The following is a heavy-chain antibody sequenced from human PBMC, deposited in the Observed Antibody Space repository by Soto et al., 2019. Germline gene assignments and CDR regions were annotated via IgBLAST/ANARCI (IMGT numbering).Heavy chain of an antibody. V-gene: IGHV1-3*01. D-gene: IGHD1-26*01. J-gene: IGHJ4*02. Sequence: QVHLVQSGAEVTKPGASLKVSCKASGYTFTSYSIQWVRQAPGQRLEWMGWIAAGNGNTRYSQRFQGRITFTRDTSARTVYMDLSSLRSEDTAVYYCARDSGSYSFDYWGQGTLVTVSS. CDR3: ARDSGSYSFDY. CDR1: GYTFTSYS. CDR2: IAAGNGNT.